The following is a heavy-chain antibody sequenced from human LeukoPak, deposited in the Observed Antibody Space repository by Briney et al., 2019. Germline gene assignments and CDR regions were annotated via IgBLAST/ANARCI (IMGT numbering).Heavy chain of an antibody. V-gene: IGHV4-39*01. Sequence: PSETLSLTCAVSGGSISSSSYYWGWIRQPPGKGLEWIGSIYYSGSTYYNPSLKSRVTISVDTSKNQFSLKLNSVTAADTAVYYCARQITIFGVVPRGYYFDYWGQGTLVTVSS. CDR1: GGSISSSSYY. J-gene: IGHJ4*02. CDR2: IYYSGST. CDR3: ARQITIFGVVPRGYYFDY. D-gene: IGHD3-3*01.